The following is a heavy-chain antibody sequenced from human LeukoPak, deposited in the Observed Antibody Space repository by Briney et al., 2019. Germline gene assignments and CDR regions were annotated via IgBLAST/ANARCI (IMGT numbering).Heavy chain of an antibody. CDR1: GYTVTSYA. J-gene: IGHJ5*02. D-gene: IGHD3-10*01. Sequence: GSSVKVSCKAAGYTVTSYAMLWVRQAPGQRLEWMGWINAGNGNTKYSQKFQGRVTITRDKSESTAYMELSSLRSEGPAVYYCARVRLLWFGETGSFDPWGQGTLVTVSS. CDR2: INAGNGNT. V-gene: IGHV1-3*01. CDR3: ARVRLLWFGETGSFDP.